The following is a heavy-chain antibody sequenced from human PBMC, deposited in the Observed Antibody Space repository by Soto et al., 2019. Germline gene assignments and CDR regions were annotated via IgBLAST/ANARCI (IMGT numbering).Heavy chain of an antibody. D-gene: IGHD3-22*01. V-gene: IGHV1-58*02. CDR1: GFTFTSSA. J-gene: IGHJ4*02. CDR3: AADPTYYYDSSGYGPDY. CDR2: IVVGSGNT. Sequence: GASVKVSCKASGFTFTSSAMQWVRQARGQRLEWIGWIVVGSGNTNYAQKFQERVTITRDMSTSTAYMELSSLRSEDTAVYYCAADPTYYYDSSGYGPDYWGQGTLVTVSS.